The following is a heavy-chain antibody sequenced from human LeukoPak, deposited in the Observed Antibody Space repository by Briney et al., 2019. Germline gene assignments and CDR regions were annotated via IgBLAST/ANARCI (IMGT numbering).Heavy chain of an antibody. CDR2: INPNSGGT. J-gene: IGHJ5*02. V-gene: IGHV1-2*02. CDR3: ARERVAAAGWFDP. Sequence: GESLKISCKGSGYTFTGYYMHWVRQAPGQGLEWMGWINPNSGGTNYAQKFQGRVTMTRDTSISTAYMELSRLRSDDTAVYYCARERVAAAGWFDPWGQGTLVTVSS. CDR1: GYTFTGYY. D-gene: IGHD6-13*01.